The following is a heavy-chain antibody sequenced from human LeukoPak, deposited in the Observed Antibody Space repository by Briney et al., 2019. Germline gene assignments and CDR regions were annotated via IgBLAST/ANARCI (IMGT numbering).Heavy chain of an antibody. J-gene: IGHJ4*02. CDR1: GFIVSSYW. Sequence: GGSLRVSCAASGFIVSSYWMHWVRQAPGRGLVWVSRLSSDGTSTNYADSVKGRFTISRDSAKNTLYLQMNSLRAEDTAVYYCATPNSSGWYGGENYFDYWGQGTLVTVSS. CDR2: LSSDGTST. CDR3: ATPNSSGWYGGENYFDY. V-gene: IGHV3-74*01. D-gene: IGHD6-19*01.